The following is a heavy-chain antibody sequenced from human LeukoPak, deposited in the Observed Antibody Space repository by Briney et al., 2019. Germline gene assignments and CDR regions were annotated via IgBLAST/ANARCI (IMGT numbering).Heavy chain of an antibody. V-gene: IGHV1-8*03. Sequence: GASVRVSCKASGYTFTSYDITWVRQATGHGLEWMGWMNPNSGNTGYAQKFQGRVTITRNTSISTAYMELSSLRSEDTAVYYCAREYYDFWSGYYNDYWGQGTLVTVSS. CDR3: AREYYDFWSGYYNDY. D-gene: IGHD3-3*01. J-gene: IGHJ4*02. CDR1: GYTFTSYD. CDR2: MNPNSGNT.